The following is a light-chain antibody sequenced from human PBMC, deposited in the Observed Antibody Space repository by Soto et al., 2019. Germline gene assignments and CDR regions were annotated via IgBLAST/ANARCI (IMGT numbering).Light chain of an antibody. CDR3: QQYNNYPRT. CDR2: GAS. CDR1: QSVSSN. V-gene: IGKV3-15*01. Sequence: EIVMTQSPSTLSVXPGEGATLSXRASQSVSSNLAWYQQKPDQAPRLLIYGASTRATGIPARFSGSGSGTEFTLTISSLQSEDFAVYYCQQYNNYPRTFGQGTRLEIK. J-gene: IGKJ5*01.